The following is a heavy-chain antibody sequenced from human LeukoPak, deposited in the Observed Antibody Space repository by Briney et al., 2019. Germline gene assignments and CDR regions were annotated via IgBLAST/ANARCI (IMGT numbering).Heavy chain of an antibody. D-gene: IGHD3-9*01. J-gene: IGHJ3*02. V-gene: IGHV1-18*01. CDR3: ARDRFENDILTGYYDNDAFDI. CDR1: GYTFTSYG. Sequence: ASVKVSCKASGYTFTSYGISWVRQAPGQGLEWMGWISAYNGNTNYAQKLQGRVTMTTDTSTSTAYMELRSLRSDDTAVYYCARDRFENDILTGYYDNDAFDIWGQGTMVTVSS. CDR2: ISAYNGNT.